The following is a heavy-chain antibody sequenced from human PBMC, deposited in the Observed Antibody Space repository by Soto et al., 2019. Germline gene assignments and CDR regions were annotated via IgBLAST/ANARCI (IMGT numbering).Heavy chain of an antibody. J-gene: IGHJ6*01. CDR3: ARAHYYYGMDV. V-gene: IGHV4-34*01. Sequence: TSETLSLTCAVYGGSFSGYYWSWIRQPPGKGLEWIGEINHSGSTNYNPSLKSRVTISVDTSKNQFSLKLSAVTAADTAMYYCARAHYYYGMDVWGQGTTVTVSS. CDR2: INHSGST. CDR1: GGSFSGYY.